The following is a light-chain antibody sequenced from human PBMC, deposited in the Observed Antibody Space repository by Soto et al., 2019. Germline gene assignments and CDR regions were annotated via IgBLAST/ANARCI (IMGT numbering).Light chain of an antibody. CDR2: VNSGGSH. Sequence: QPVLTQSPSASASLGASVKLTCTLSSGHSNYAIAWHQQQPEKGPRYLMKVNSGGSHIKGDGIPDRFSGSSSEAERHLFISSLQSEEDAYYYCQTWGTGSAIVVFGGGTQLTVL. V-gene: IGLV4-69*01. J-gene: IGLJ7*01. CDR3: QTWGTGSAIVV. CDR1: SGHSNYA.